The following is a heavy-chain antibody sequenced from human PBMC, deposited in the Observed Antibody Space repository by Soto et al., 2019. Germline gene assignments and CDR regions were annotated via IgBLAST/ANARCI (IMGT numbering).Heavy chain of an antibody. CDR3: ASPPNSHRWYLEEYYFGY. D-gene: IGHD6-13*01. CDR1: GGSISSSSSY. J-gene: IGHJ4*02. CDR2: IYYSGST. Sequence: SETLSLTCAVSGGSISSSSSYWGWIRQPPGKGLEWIGTIYYSGSTYYNPSLESRLTISVDTSKNQFSLKLSSVTAADTAVYYSASPPNSHRWYLEEYYFGYWGLRTLVTGFS. V-gene: IGHV4-39*01.